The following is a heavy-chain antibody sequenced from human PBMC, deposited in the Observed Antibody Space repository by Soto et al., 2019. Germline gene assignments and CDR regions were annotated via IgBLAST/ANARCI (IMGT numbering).Heavy chain of an antibody. J-gene: IGHJ6*02. CDR2: IIPIFGTA. Sequence: ASVKVSCKASRGTFSSYAISWVRQAPGQGLEWMGGIIPIFGTANYAQKFQGRVTITADESTSTAYMELSSLRSEDTAVYYCASGLDVTGYYGMDVWGQGTTVTVSS. V-gene: IGHV1-69*13. CDR3: ASGLDVTGYYGMDV. CDR1: RGTFSSYA. D-gene: IGHD2-2*03.